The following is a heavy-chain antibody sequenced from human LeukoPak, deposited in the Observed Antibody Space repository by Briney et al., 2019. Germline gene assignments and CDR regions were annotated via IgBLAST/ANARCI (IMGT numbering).Heavy chain of an antibody. CDR1: GYTFTSYD. Sequence: ASVKVSCKASGYTFTSYDINWVRQATGQGLEWMGWMNPNSGNTGYAQKFQGRVTITRNTSISTAYMELSSLRSEDTAVYYCAREGPPSSWYVGIDWGQGTLVTVSS. CDR2: MNPNSGNT. V-gene: IGHV1-8*03. J-gene: IGHJ4*02. D-gene: IGHD6-13*01. CDR3: AREGPPSSWYVGID.